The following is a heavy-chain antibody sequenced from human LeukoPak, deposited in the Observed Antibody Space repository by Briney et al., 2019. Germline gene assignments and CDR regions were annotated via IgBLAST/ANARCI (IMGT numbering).Heavy chain of an antibody. Sequence: GESLKISGKGSEYRFTSYWIGWARQMPGKGLEGMETIYLGDPDTRYSPSCQGQVTISAVKSISTPYLKWSSLKASDTAMYYCARPRDGYNYGFHYWGQGTLVTVSS. CDR1: EYRFTSYW. D-gene: IGHD5-24*01. CDR2: IYLGDPDT. CDR3: ARPRDGYNYGFHY. J-gene: IGHJ4*02. V-gene: IGHV5-51*01.